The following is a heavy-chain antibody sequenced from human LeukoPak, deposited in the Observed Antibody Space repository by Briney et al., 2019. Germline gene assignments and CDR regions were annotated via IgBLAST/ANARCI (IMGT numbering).Heavy chain of an antibody. CDR3: AKDFGPTKYYDFWSGPLDGTGCFDY. D-gene: IGHD3-3*01. CDR1: GFTFSSYA. Sequence: GGSLRLSCAASGFTFSSYAMSWVRQAPGKGLEWVSAISGSGGSTYYADSVKGRFTISRDNSKNTLYLQMNSLRAEDTAVYYCAKDFGPTKYYDFWSGPLDGTGCFDYWGQGTLVTVSS. V-gene: IGHV3-23*01. CDR2: ISGSGGST. J-gene: IGHJ4*02.